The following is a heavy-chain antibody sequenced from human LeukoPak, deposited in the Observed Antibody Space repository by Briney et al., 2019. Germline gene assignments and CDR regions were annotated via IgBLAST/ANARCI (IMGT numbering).Heavy chain of an antibody. Sequence: ASVKVSCKASGYTFTSYDINWVRQATGQGLEWMGWMNPNSGNTGYAQKFQGRVTITRNTSASTAYMELSSLRSEDTAVYYCARVGYDILTGWGWFDPWGQGTLVTVSS. J-gene: IGHJ5*02. V-gene: IGHV1-8*03. D-gene: IGHD3-9*01. CDR2: MNPNSGNT. CDR1: GYTFTSYD. CDR3: ARVGYDILTGWGWFDP.